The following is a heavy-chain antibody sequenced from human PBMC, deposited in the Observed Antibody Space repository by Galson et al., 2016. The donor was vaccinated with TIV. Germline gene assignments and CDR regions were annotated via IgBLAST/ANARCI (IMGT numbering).Heavy chain of an antibody. CDR3: ARGHYYDSSGYSFDL. CDR1: GYTFTSFD. J-gene: IGHJ4*02. Sequence: SVKVSCKASGYTFTSFDISWIRQAPGQGLEWMGWMSPSNGNKGYAQKFRGRITMTRHPSTTTVYMELSGLTSEDTAVYYCARGHYYDSSGYSFDLWGQGTLVTVSS. CDR2: MSPSNGNK. V-gene: IGHV1-8*01. D-gene: IGHD3-22*01.